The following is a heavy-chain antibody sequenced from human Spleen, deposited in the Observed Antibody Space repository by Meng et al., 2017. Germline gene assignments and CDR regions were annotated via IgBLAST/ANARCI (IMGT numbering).Heavy chain of an antibody. CDR3: ARETDSSGYYQNPNDAFDI. CDR2: ISYDGSNK. Sequence: GESLKISCAASGFTFSSYAMHWVRQAPGKGLEWVAVISYDGSNKYYADSVKGRFTISRDNSKNTLYLQMNSLRAEDTAVYYCARETDSSGYYQNPNDAFDIWGQGTMVTVSS. CDR1: GFTFSSYA. J-gene: IGHJ3*02. D-gene: IGHD3-22*01. V-gene: IGHV3-30*04.